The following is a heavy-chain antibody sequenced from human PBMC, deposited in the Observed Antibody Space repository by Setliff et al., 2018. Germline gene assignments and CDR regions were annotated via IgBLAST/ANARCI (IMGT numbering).Heavy chain of an antibody. CDR2: ISPPTGST. D-gene: IGHD2-8*01. CDR1: GFTLTSSV. CDR3: VRLVRYCTRTACQKVAGDES. V-gene: IGHV1-18*01. J-gene: IGHJ5*01. Sequence: ASVKVSCKASGFTLTSSVISWVRQAPGQGLEWVGWISPPTGSTYFAQKFQGRVTMTADTSTGTASMELRNLRSDDTAIYYCVRLVRYCTRTACQKVAGDESWGQGTLVTSPQ.